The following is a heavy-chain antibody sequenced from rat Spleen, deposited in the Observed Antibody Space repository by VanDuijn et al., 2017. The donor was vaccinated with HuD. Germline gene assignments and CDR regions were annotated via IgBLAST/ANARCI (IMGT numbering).Heavy chain of an antibody. D-gene: IGHD1-12*02. CDR2: MWSGGST. Sequence: VQLKESGPGLVQPSQTLSLTCTVSGFSLSNYGVLWVRQPPGTGLEWMGLMWSGGSTAYNSALKSRLSISRDTSKSQVFLKMNSLQTEDTATYYCARLGYYGGTYDWFAYWGQGVMVTVSS. CDR1: GFSLSNYG. CDR3: ARLGYYGGTYDWFAY. J-gene: IGHJ2*01. V-gene: IGHV2S63*01.